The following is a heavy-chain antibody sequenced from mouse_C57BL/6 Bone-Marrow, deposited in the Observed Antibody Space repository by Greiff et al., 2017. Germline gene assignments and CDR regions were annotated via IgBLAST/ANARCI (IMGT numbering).Heavy chain of an antibody. Sequence: EVKLVESGGDLVKPGGSLKLSCAASGFTFSSYGMSWVRQTPDKRLEWVATISSGGSYTYYPDSVKGRFTISRDNAKNTLYLQMSSLKSEDTAMYYCARRVVTPFAYWGQGTLVTVSA. CDR3: ARRVVTPFAY. V-gene: IGHV5-6*02. J-gene: IGHJ3*01. CDR1: GFTFSSYG. CDR2: ISSGGSYT. D-gene: IGHD1-1*01.